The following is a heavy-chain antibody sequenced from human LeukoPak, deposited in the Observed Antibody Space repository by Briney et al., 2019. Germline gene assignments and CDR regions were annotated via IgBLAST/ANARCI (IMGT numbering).Heavy chain of an antibody. CDR3: ARVGGNSEPSY. Sequence: SETLSLTCTVSGGSLNSYYWSWIRQPPGGGLEWIGYIYYTGRAYYNPSLKSRVTLSIDMSKNQFSLTLSSVTAADPAVYFCARVGGNSEPSYWGLGTLVTVSS. D-gene: IGHD4-23*01. J-gene: IGHJ4*02. CDR2: IYYTGRA. V-gene: IGHV4-59*01. CDR1: GGSLNSYY.